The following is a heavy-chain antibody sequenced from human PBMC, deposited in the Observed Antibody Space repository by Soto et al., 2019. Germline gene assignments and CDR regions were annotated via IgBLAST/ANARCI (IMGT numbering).Heavy chain of an antibody. V-gene: IGHV3-9*01. CDR3: AKAERSSSHYNWSDP. CDR1: GFTFDDYA. CDR2: ISWNSGSI. D-gene: IGHD6-6*01. J-gene: IGHJ5*02. Sequence: EVQLVESGGGLVQPGRSLRLSCAASGFTFDDYAMHWVRQAPGKGLEWVSGISWNSGSIGYADSVKGRFTISRDNAKNSLYLQMNSLRAEDTALYYCAKAERSSSHYNWSDPWGQGTLVTVSS.